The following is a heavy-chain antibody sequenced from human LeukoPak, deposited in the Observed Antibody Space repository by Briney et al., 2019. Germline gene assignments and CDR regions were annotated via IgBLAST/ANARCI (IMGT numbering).Heavy chain of an antibody. CDR1: GHTFNSYF. Sequence: ASVKVSCKASGHTFNSYFIHWVRQAPGQGLEWMGIINPSAGTTSYAQKFQGRVTMTRDTSTNTVYMGLTSLTSEDTAVYYCATTDGGYYSRFYWGQGTLVTVSP. CDR2: INPSAGTT. D-gene: IGHD3-22*01. J-gene: IGHJ4*02. V-gene: IGHV1-46*02. CDR3: ATTDGGYYSRFY.